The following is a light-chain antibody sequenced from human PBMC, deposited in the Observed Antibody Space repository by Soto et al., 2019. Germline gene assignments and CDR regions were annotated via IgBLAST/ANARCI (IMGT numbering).Light chain of an antibody. CDR2: RDS. CDR3: AAWDDSLRGWV. J-gene: IGLJ3*02. Sequence: QSVLTQPPSASGTPGQRVTISCSESSSSIGSNYIYWYQQLPGTDPKLLIYRDSQRPSGVPDRFSGSTSGTSAALAISGLRYEDEADYYCAAWDDSLRGWVFGGGTKLTVL. V-gene: IGLV1-47*01. CDR1: SSSIGSNY.